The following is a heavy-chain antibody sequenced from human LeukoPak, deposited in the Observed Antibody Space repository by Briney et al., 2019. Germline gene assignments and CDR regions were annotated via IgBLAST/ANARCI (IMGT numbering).Heavy chain of an antibody. V-gene: IGHV1-2*02. D-gene: IGHD3-9*01. J-gene: IGHJ6*03. Sequence: ASVKVSCKASGYTFTGYYMHWVRQAPGQGLEWMGWINPNSGGTNYAQKFQGRVTMTRDTSISTAYMELSRLRSDDTAVYYCARDERDYDFLTGYYASYYYMDVWGKGTTVTISS. CDR1: GYTFTGYY. CDR2: INPNSGGT. CDR3: ARDERDYDFLTGYYASYYYMDV.